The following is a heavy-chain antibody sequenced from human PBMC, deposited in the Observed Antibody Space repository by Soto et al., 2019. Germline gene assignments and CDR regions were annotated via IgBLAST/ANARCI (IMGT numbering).Heavy chain of an antibody. CDR2: INSDGSSA. V-gene: IGHV3-74*01. CDR3: AKGVPAATRYFQH. D-gene: IGHD2-2*01. CDR1: GFSFSSYW. J-gene: IGHJ1*01. Sequence: VQLVESGGGLVQPGGSLRLSCAASGFSFSSYWMHWVRHAQGKGLVWVSRINSDGSSATYADSVKGRFTISRDNAKNTLYLQMNSLTPEDTAVYYCAKGVPAATRYFQHWGQGTLVTVYS.